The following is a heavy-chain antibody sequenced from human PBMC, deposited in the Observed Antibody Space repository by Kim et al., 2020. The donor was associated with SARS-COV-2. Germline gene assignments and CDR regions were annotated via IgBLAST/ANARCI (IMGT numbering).Heavy chain of an antibody. CDR3: AKDMNSRALGDIAVAGLGPWDY. D-gene: IGHD6-19*01. CDR2: ISWNSGSI. V-gene: IGHV3-9*01. J-gene: IGHJ4*02. Sequence: GGSLRLSCAASGFTFDDYAMHWVRQAPGKGLEWVSGISWNSGSIGYADSVKGRFTISRDNAKNSLYLQMNSLRAEDTALYYCAKDMNSRALGDIAVAGLGPWDYWGQGTLVTVSS. CDR1: GFTFDDYA.